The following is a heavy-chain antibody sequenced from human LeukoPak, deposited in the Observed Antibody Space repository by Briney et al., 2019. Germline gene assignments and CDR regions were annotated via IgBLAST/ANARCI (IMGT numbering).Heavy chain of an antibody. CDR2: MNPNSGNT. V-gene: IGHV1-8*01. Sequence: ASVKVSCKASGYTFTSYDINWVRQATGQGLEWMGWMNPNSGNTGYAQKFQGRVTMTRNTSISTAYMELSSLRSEDTAVYYCARGVYYDYVWGSYRGKAFDIWGQGTMVTVPS. D-gene: IGHD3-16*01. CDR1: GYTFTSYD. J-gene: IGHJ3*02. CDR3: ARGVYYDYVWGSYRGKAFDI.